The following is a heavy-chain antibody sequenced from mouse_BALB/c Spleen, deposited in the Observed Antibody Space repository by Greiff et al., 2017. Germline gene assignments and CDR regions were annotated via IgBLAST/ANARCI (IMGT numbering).Heavy chain of an antibody. CDR3: ARGSLAYYAMDY. CDR2: ISSGGST. J-gene: IGHJ4*01. Sequence: EVMLVESGGGLVKPGGSLKLSCAASGFTFSSYAMSWVRQTPEKRLEWVASISSGGSTYYPDSVKGRFTISRDNARNILYLQMSSLRSEDTAMYYCARGSLAYYAMDYWGQGTSVTVSS. CDR1: GFTFSSYA. V-gene: IGHV5-6-5*01.